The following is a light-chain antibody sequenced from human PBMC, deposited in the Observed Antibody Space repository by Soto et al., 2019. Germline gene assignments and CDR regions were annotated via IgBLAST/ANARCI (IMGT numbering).Light chain of an antibody. V-gene: IGLV1-51*01. Sequence: QSVLTQPPSVSAAPGQKVTISRSGSSSNIGNNCVSWYQQLPGTAPKLLIYDNNKRPSGIPDRFSGSKSGTSATLGITGLQTGDEADYYCGTWDSSLSAVVFGGGTKLTVL. CDR1: SSNIGNNC. CDR2: DNN. J-gene: IGLJ2*01. CDR3: GTWDSSLSAVV.